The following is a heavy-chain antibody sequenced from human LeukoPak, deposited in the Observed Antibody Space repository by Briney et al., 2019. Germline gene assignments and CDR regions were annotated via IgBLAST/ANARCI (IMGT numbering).Heavy chain of an antibody. D-gene: IGHD2-15*01. V-gene: IGHV3-23*01. CDR3: AKVRRPYCSGGSCYGMDV. CDR1: GFTFNTCA. J-gene: IGHJ6*04. CDR2: ISETGGGT. Sequence: PGGSLRLSCAASGFTFNTCAMNWVRQAPGKGLEWVSTISETGGGTYYAASVKGRFTISRDNSKNTLYLQMNSLRAEDTAVYYCAKVRRPYCSGGSCYGMDVWGKGTTVTVSS.